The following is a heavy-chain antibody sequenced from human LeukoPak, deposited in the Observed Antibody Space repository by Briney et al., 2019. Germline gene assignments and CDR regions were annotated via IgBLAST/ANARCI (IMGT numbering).Heavy chain of an antibody. CDR1: GFTFSSYG. D-gene: IGHD4-23*01. Sequence: GGSLRLSCAASGFTFSSYGMHWVRQAPGKGLEWVAVIWYDGSNKYYADSVKGRFTISRDNAKNSLYLQMNSLRAEDTAVYYCARGGRTTVVPTDAFDIWGQGTMVTVSS. CDR3: ARGGRTTVVPTDAFDI. J-gene: IGHJ3*02. CDR2: IWYDGSNK. V-gene: IGHV3-33*01.